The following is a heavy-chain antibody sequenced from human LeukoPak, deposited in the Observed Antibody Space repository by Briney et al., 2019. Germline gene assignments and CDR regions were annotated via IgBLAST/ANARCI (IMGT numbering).Heavy chain of an antibody. V-gene: IGHV4-4*07. CDR1: GVSISSYY. J-gene: IGHJ4*02. CDR2: IYTSGST. Sequence: SETLSLTCTVSGVSISSYYWSWIRQPAGKGLEWVGCIYTSGSTNYNPSLKSRVTISVDTSKNQFSLKLSSVTAADTAVYYCARGEDYYDSSGYPGDWGQGTLVTVSS. CDR3: ARGEDYYDSSGYPGD. D-gene: IGHD3-22*01.